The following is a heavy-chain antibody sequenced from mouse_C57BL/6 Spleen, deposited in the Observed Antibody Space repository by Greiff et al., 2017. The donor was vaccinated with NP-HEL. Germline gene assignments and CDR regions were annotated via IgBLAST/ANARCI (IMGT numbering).Heavy chain of an antibody. D-gene: IGHD2-3*01. V-gene: IGHV1-85*01. J-gene: IGHJ3*01. CDR3: ARRDDLAWFAY. CDR1: GYTFTSYD. CDR2: IYPRDGST. Sequence: VQRVESGPELVKPGASVKLSCKASGYTFTSYDINWVKQRPGQGLEWIGWIYPRDGSTKYNEKFKGKATLTVDTSSSTAYMELHSLTSEDSAVYFCARRDDLAWFAYWGQGTLVTVSA.